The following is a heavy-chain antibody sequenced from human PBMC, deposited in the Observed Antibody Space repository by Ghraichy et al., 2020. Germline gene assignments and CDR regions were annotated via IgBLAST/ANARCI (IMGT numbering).Heavy chain of an antibody. CDR3: AKDPPYDSSGYQNDDY. Sequence: GGSLRLSCAASGFTFSSYAMSWVRQAPGKGLEWVSAISGSGGSTYYADSVKGRFTISRDNSKNTLYLQMNSLRAEDTAVYYCAKDPPYDSSGYQNDDYWGQGTLVTVSS. CDR1: GFTFSSYA. V-gene: IGHV3-23*01. J-gene: IGHJ4*02. CDR2: ISGSGGST. D-gene: IGHD3-22*01.